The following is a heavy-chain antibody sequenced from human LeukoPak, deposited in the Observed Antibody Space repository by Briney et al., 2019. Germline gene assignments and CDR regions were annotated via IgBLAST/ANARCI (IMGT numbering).Heavy chain of an antibody. CDR1: GGSFSGYY. J-gene: IGHJ5*02. D-gene: IGHD5-18*01. V-gene: IGHV4-59*10. CDR3: ARVKYSYGHWFWFDP. Sequence: SETLSLTCAVYGGSFSGYYWSWIRQPAGKGLEWIGRIYTSGSTNYNPSLKSRVTMSVDTSKNQFSLKLSSVTAADTAVYYCARVKYSYGHWFWFDPWGQGTLVTVSS. CDR2: IYTSGST.